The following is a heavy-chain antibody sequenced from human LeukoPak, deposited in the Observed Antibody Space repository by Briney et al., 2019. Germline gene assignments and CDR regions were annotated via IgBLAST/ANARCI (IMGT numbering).Heavy chain of an antibody. CDR3: ARSYGSGSYPTDY. V-gene: IGHV4-4*02. D-gene: IGHD3-10*01. CDR1: GFTFSSYAM. J-gene: IGHJ4*02. CDR2: IYHSGST. Sequence: GSLRLSCATSGFTFSSYAMSWVRQAPGKGLEWIGYIYHSGSTYYNPSLKSRVTISVDRSKNQFSLKLSSVTAADTAVYYCARSYGSGSYPTDYWGQGTLVTVSS.